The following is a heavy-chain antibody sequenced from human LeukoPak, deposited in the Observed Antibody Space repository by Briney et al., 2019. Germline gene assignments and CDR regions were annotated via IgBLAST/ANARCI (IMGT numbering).Heavy chain of an antibody. J-gene: IGHJ4*02. CDR1: GYTFTGYY. CDR3: ARVPYVFWSGYPHNYYFDY. CDR2: INPNSGGT. V-gene: IGHV1-2*02. D-gene: IGHD3-3*01. Sequence: ASVKVSCKASGYTFTGYYMHWVRPAPGQGLEWMGWINPNSGGTNYAQKFQGRVTMTRDTSISTAYMELSRLRSDDTAVYYCARVPYVFWSGYPHNYYFDYWGQGTLVTVSS.